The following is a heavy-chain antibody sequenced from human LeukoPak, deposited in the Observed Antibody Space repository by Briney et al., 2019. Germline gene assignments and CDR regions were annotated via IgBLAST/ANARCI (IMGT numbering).Heavy chain of an antibody. J-gene: IGHJ4*02. D-gene: IGHD2-2*02. V-gene: IGHV1-69*01. CDR1: GATFTSYA. Sequence: SVKVSCKASGATFTSYAISWVRQAPGQGLEWMGGIIPIFGTANYAQKFQGRVTITADESTSTAYKELSSLRSEDTAVYYCARGIVVVPAAILGTFDYWGQGTLVTVSS. CDR3: ARGIVVVPAAILGTFDY. CDR2: IIPIFGTA.